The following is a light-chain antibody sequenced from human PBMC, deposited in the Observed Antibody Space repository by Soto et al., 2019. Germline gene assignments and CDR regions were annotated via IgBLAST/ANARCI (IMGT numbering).Light chain of an antibody. CDR1: ESISSY. CDR3: QQRSKWPLT. J-gene: IGKJ4*01. Sequence: EIVLTQSPATLSLSPGERATLSCRASESISSYLAWYQQKPGQAPSLLIYDASNRATGIPARFSGSGSGTDLPLTIENLEAEDFAVYYCQQRSKWPLTFGGGTKVEIK. CDR2: DAS. V-gene: IGKV3-11*01.